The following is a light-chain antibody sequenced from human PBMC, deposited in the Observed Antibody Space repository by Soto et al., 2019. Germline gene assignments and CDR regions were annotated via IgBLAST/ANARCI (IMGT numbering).Light chain of an antibody. V-gene: IGKV1-5*01. CDR3: QQYHSYPLT. CDR1: QSISSW. J-gene: IGKJ4*01. Sequence: DIQMTQSPSTLSASVGDRVTITCRASQSISSWLAWYQQKPGKAPKFLIYDASSLESGVPSRFSGSGSGTEFTLPISSLQPDDFATYYCQQYHSYPLTFGGGTKVEIK. CDR2: DAS.